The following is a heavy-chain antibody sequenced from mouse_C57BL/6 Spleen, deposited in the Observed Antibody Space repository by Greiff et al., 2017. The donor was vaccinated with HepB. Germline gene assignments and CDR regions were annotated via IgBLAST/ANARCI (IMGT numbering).Heavy chain of an antibody. CDR3: ARFDYDGGYAMDY. Sequence: VQLQQPGAELVKPEASVKMSCKASGYTFTSYWITWVKQRPGQGLEWIGDIYPGSGSTNYNEKFKSKATLTVDTSSSTAYMQLSSLTSEDSAVYYCARFDYDGGYAMDYWGQGTSVTVSS. CDR2: IYPGSGST. CDR1: GYTFTSYW. D-gene: IGHD2-4*01. V-gene: IGHV1-55*01. J-gene: IGHJ4*01.